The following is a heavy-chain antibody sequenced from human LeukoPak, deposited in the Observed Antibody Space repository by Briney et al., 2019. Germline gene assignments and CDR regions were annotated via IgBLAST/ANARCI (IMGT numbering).Heavy chain of an antibody. CDR3: ARGGGDYNPFDY. CDR2: MYSGGST. J-gene: IGHJ4*02. CDR1: GFTVSSNY. Sequence: GGSLRLSCAVSGFTVSSNYMSWVRQAPGKGLEWVSVMYSGGSTYYADSVKGRFTISRHNSKNALYLEINSLRPDDTAVYYCARGGGDYNPFDYWGQGTLVTVSS. D-gene: IGHD4-17*01. V-gene: IGHV3-53*04.